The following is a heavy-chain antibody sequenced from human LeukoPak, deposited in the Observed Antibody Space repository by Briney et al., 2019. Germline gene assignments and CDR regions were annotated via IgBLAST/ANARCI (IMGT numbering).Heavy chain of an antibody. CDR1: GGSISSYY. J-gene: IGHJ4*02. CDR2: IYYTGST. Sequence: PSETLSLTCTVSGGSISSYYWSWIRQPPGRGLEWIGYIYYTGSTNYNPSLKSRSTMSVDTSKKHFSLKLRSVTAADTAVYYCARGYSYGFEFDYWGQGTLVTVSS. V-gene: IGHV4-59*01. CDR3: ARGYSYGFEFDY. D-gene: IGHD3-16*02.